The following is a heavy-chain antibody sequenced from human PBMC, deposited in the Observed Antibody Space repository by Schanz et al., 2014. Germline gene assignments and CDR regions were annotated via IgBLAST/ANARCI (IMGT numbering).Heavy chain of an antibody. V-gene: IGHV3-30*02. D-gene: IGHD3-10*01. CDR1: GYSFSDYD. J-gene: IGHJ4*02. Sequence: VQLVESGGGVVQPGGSLRLSCVGSGYSFSDYDMYWIRQAPGKGLEWLAFLRSDGSRRDYADSVKGRFTISRGNSRNTLSLQMSSLRPEDTAVYYCAKDPPRGVRTPIKPTLDYWGQGTRVTVS. CDR2: LRSDGSRR. CDR3: AKDPPRGVRTPIKPTLDY.